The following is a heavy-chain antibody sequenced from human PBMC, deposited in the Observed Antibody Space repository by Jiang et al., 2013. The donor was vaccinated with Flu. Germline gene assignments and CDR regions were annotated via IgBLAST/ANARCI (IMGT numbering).Heavy chain of an antibody. CDR3: ARDPLYTDYASHNWFDP. V-gene: IGHV1-3*01. Sequence: GAEVKKPGASVKVSCKASGYTFINYAIHWVRQAPGQRLEWMGWINAGKGNTEYSQKFQGRVTITRDTSANTAYMELSSLRSEDTAVYYCARDPLYTDYASHNWFDPGPGNPGHRLL. J-gene: IGHJ5*02. CDR1: GYTFINYA. D-gene: IGHD4-17*01. CDR2: INAGKGNT.